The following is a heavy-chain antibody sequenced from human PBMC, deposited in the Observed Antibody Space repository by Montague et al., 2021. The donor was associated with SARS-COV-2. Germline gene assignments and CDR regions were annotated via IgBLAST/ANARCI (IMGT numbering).Heavy chain of an antibody. CDR3: AKAFGSGSGNSSY. J-gene: IGHJ4*02. Sequence: SETLSLTCTVSGDSITNYFWSWIRQPPGKGLECIGHIYNNGNTNYNPSLKSRVTISIDTSRNQFSLQLTSVTAADTAVYFCAKAFGSGSGNSSYWGQGVLVTVSS. D-gene: IGHD3-10*01. V-gene: IGHV4-4*07. CDR1: GDSITNYF. CDR2: IYNNGNT.